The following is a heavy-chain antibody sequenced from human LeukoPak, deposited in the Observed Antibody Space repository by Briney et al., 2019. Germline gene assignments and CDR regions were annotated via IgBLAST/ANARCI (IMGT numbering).Heavy chain of an antibody. CDR1: GFTFDDYA. J-gene: IGHJ5*02. CDR3: AKASFPAAIIGWFDP. V-gene: IGHV3-9*01. CDR2: ISWNSDSI. D-gene: IGHD2-2*02. Sequence: AGGSLRLSCAASGFTFDDYAMHWVRHGPGKGLEWVSGISWNSDSIDYADSVKGRFTISRDNARNSLYLQMNSLRDEDTALYSCAKASFPAAIIGWFDPWGQGTLVTVSS.